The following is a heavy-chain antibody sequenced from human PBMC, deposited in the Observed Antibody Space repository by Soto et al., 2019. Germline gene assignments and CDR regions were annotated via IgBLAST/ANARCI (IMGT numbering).Heavy chain of an antibody. CDR3: TRRGLQSATWFDP. CDR1: VGTFNSYS. V-gene: IGHV1-69*06. Sequence: QVQLGQYGAAVQTPGSSVNVACKASVGTFNSYSISWVRQAPGQGFEWMVGIIPMSGRPNYAQRFQGRVTFSADKYTNTLYMEVNSLTHDDTDVYYCTRRGLQSATWFDPCGKVTLVTVAS. CDR2: IIPMSGRP. D-gene: IGHD3-10*01. J-gene: IGHJ5*02.